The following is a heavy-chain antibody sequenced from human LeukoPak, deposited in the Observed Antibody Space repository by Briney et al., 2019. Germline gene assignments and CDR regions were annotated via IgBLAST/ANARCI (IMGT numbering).Heavy chain of an antibody. CDR3: ARGRSYGDSPQFDY. V-gene: IGHV4-38-2*02. CDR1: GYSISSGYY. Sequence: SETLSLTCTVSGYSISSGYYWGWIRQPPGKGLEWIGSIHHRGSTYYNPSLKSRVTISVDTSKNQFSLKLSSVTAADTAVYYCARGRSYGDSPQFDYWGQGTLVTVSS. J-gene: IGHJ4*02. D-gene: IGHD4-17*01. CDR2: IHHRGST.